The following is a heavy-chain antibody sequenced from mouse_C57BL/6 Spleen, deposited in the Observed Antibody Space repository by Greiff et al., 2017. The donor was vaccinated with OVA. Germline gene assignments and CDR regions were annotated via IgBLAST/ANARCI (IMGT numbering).Heavy chain of an antibody. D-gene: IGHD1-1*01. CDR2: ISGGGGNT. J-gene: IGHJ1*03. CDR3: ARDTTVDYWYFGV. V-gene: IGHV5-9*01. Sequence: EVQGVESGGGLVKPGGSLKLSCAASGFTFSSYTMSWVRQTPEQRLEWVATISGGGGNTYYPDSVKGRFTISRDTAKNTLYLQMNSLRSEDTAWYDCARDTTVDYWYFGVWGTGTTVTVAS. CDR1: GFTFSSYT.